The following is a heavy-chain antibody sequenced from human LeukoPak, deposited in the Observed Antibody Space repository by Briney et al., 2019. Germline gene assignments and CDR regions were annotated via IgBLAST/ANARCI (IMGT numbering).Heavy chain of an antibody. Sequence: GGSLRLSCAASGFTFSSYSMNWVRQAPGKGLEWVAVISYDGSNKYYADSVKGRFTISRDNSKNTLYLQMNSLRAEDTAVCYCARAVSSNYYYGMDVWGQGTTVTVSS. CDR1: GFTFSSYS. CDR2: ISYDGSNK. CDR3: ARAVSSNYYYGMDV. V-gene: IGHV3-30*03. J-gene: IGHJ6*02. D-gene: IGHD2-2*01.